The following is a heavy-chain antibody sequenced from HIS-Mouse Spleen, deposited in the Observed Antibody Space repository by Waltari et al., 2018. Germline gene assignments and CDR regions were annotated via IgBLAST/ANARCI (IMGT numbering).Heavy chain of an antibody. CDR3: ANPKSVAAAPQYFQH. J-gene: IGHJ1*01. CDR1: GFTFSRCA. D-gene: IGHD2-2*01. CDR2: ISGSGGST. V-gene: IGHV3-23*01. Sequence: EVQLLESGGGLVQAGGSLRLSCAGSGFTFSRCAMSWVRQAPGKGLEWVSAISGSGGSTYYADSVKGRFTISRDNSKNTLYLQMNSLRAEDTAVYYCANPKSVAAAPQYFQHWGQGTLVTVSS.